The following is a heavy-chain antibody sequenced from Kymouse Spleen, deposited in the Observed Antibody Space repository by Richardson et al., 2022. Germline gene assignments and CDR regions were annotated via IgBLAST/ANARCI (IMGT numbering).Heavy chain of an antibody. CDR3: AKDRGGGSFDY. Sequence: EVQLVESGGGLVQPGRSLRLSCAASGFTFDDYAMHWVRQAPGKGLEWVSGISWNSGSIGYADSVKGRFTISRDNAKNSLYLQMNSLRAEDTALYYCAKDRGGGSFDYWGQGTLVTVSS. V-gene: IGHV3-9*01. CDR1: GFTFDDYA. D-gene: IGHD5-12*01,IGHD6-19*01. J-gene: IGHJ4*02. CDR2: ISWNSGSI.